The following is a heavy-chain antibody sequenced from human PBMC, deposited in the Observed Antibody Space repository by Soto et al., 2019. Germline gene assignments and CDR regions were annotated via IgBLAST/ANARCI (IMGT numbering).Heavy chain of an antibody. D-gene: IGHD3-22*01. CDR1: RGTFSSYA. Sequence: ASVKVSCKASRGTFSSYAIRWVRQAPRQGIEWMGGIIPIFGTANYAQKFQGRVTITADESTSTAYMELSSLRSEDTAVYYCASQNYYDSSGYTFDIWGQGTMVTVSS. CDR2: IIPIFGTA. CDR3: ASQNYYDSSGYTFDI. J-gene: IGHJ3*02. V-gene: IGHV1-69*13.